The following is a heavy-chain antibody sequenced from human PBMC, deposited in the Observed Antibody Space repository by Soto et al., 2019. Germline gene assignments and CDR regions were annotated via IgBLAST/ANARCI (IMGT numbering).Heavy chain of an antibody. D-gene: IGHD3-9*01. CDR3: AKTPPVLRSFDWSYYYVMDV. V-gene: IGHV3-30*18. CDR1: GFTFSSYG. CDR2: ISYDGSNE. Sequence: GGSLRLSCAASGFTFSSYGMHWVRQAPGKGLEWVAVISYDGSNEFYADSVKGRFTISRDNSKNTLYLQMHSLRTEDTAVYYCAKTPPVLRSFDWSYYYVMDVWGQGTKVTVSS. J-gene: IGHJ6*02.